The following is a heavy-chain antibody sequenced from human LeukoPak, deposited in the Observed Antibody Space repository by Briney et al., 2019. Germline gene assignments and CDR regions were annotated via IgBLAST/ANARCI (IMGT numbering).Heavy chain of an antibody. CDR2: INTGGGT. J-gene: IGHJ4*02. D-gene: IGHD4-17*01. CDR3: AREATTVTTYYY. Sequence: AGGPLRLSCAASGFTFSTYTMSWVRQAPGKGLEWVSAINTGGGTSSADSVKGRFTISRDNSESTLYLQMSSLRAEDTAVYYCAREATTVTTYYYWGQGTLVTVSS. V-gene: IGHV3-23*01. CDR1: GFTFSTYT.